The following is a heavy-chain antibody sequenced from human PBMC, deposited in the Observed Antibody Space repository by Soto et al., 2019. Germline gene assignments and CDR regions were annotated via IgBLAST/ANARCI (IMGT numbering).Heavy chain of an antibody. D-gene: IGHD3-10*01. CDR1: GFTVSSNY. V-gene: IGHV3-66*01. CDR2: IYSGGST. J-gene: IGHJ3*02. CDR3: ARSLVVRGVISYGAFDI. Sequence: EVQLVESGGGLVQPGGSLRLSCAASGFTVSSNYMSWVRQAPGKGLEWGSVIYSGGSTYYADSVKGRFTISRDNSKNTLYLQLNSLRAEDTAVYYCARSLVVRGVISYGAFDIWGQGTMVTVSS.